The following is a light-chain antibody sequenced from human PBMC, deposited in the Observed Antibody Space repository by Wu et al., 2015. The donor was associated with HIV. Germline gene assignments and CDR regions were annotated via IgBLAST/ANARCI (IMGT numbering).Light chain of an antibody. Sequence: DIQMTQSPSSLSASVGDRVTITCRASQSISSYLNWYQQKPGKAPKLLIYAASSLQSGVPSRFSGSGSGTDFTPTISSLQPEDFTTYYCQQSYSTPPATFGQGTRLEIK. CDR2: AAS. V-gene: IGKV1-39*01. CDR3: QQSYSTPPAT. CDR1: QSISSY. J-gene: IGKJ5*01.